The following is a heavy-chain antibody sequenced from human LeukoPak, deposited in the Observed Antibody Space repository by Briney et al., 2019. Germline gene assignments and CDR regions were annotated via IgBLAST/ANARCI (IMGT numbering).Heavy chain of an antibody. Sequence: ASVKVSCKASGYTFTSYGFSWVRKAPGQGLEWMGWISAYNGNTNYAQKLQGRVTMTTDTSTSTAYMELRSLRSDDTAVYYCARSQRRWNWNYADYWGQGTLVTVSS. CDR3: ARSQRRWNWNYADY. CDR1: GYTFTSYG. V-gene: IGHV1-18*01. CDR2: ISAYNGNT. D-gene: IGHD1-7*01. J-gene: IGHJ4*02.